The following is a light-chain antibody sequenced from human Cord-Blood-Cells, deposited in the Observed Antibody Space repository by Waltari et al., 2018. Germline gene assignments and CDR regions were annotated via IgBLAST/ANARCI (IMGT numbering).Light chain of an antibody. CDR3: QQYYSTQLT. CDR2: WAS. CDR1: QSVLYSSNNKHY. Sequence: DIVMTQSPDSLAVSLGVWVTINCNSSQSVLYSSNNKHYLAWYQQKPGQPPNLLIYWASTRASRVPHQFIDSGSGTAFTLTISSLQAEDVAVYYCQQYYSTQLTFGVVTKVEIK. J-gene: IGKJ4*01. V-gene: IGKV4-1*01.